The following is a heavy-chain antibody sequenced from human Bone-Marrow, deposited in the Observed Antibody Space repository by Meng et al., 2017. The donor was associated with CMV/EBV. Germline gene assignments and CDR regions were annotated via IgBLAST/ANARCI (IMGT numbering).Heavy chain of an antibody. CDR1: GFTFDDYA. D-gene: IGHD6-19*01. CDR3: AKDSQWLVRGIDY. Sequence: GGSLRLSCAASGFTFDDYAMHWVRQAPGKGLEWVSGISWNSGSIGYADSVKGRFTISRDNAKNSLYLQMNSLRAEDTALYYCAKDSQWLVRGIDYWGQGTLVTVSS. CDR2: ISWNSGSI. J-gene: IGHJ4*02. V-gene: IGHV3-9*01.